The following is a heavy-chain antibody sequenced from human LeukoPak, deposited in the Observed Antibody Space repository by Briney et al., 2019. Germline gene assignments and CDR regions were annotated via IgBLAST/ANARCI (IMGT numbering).Heavy chain of an antibody. V-gene: IGHV1-24*01. CDR3: ATVSRGTTGNYYYGMDV. J-gene: IGHJ6*02. Sequence: ASVKVSCKVSGYTRTELSMHWVRQAPGKGLEWMGGFDPEDGETIYAQKFQGRVTMTEDTSTDTAYMELSSLRSEDTAVYYCATVSRGTTGNYYYGMDVWGQGTTVTVSS. CDR2: FDPEDGET. CDR1: GYTRTELS. D-gene: IGHD1-1*01.